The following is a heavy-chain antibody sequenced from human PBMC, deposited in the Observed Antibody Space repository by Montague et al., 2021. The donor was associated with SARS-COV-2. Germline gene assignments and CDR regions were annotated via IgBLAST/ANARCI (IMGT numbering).Heavy chain of an antibody. J-gene: IGHJ6*02. CDR1: GGSVSSRSYY. D-gene: IGHD4-23*01. CDR3: AGCDVYGGPRLDF. CDR2: IYYSGST. V-gene: IGHV4-39*01. Sequence: SETLSLTCTVSGGSVSSRSYYWGWIRQPPGKGLEWIGSIYYSGSTHYNPSIKSRVTVSVDTSKNQFSLKLSSVTAADTAVYYCAGCDVYGGPRLDFWGQGTPVSVSS.